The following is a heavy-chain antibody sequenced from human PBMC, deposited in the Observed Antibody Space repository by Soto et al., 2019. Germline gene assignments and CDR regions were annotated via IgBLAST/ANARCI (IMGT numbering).Heavy chain of an antibody. Sequence: ASVKVSCKASGYTFTGYYMHWVRQAPGQGLEWMGWINPNSGGTNYAQKFQGRVTMTRDTSISTAYMELSRLRSDDTAVYYCARDMVEDYGDFYLDYWGQGTLVTVSS. CDR3: ARDMVEDYGDFYLDY. V-gene: IGHV1-2*02. D-gene: IGHD4-17*01. J-gene: IGHJ4*02. CDR2: INPNSGGT. CDR1: GYTFTGYY.